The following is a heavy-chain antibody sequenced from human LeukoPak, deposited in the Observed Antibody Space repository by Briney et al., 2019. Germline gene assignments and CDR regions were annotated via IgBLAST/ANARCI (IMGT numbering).Heavy chain of an antibody. V-gene: IGHV4-61*02. Sequence: SGTLSLTCTVSGDSISSGTSRWGCIRLRAGRGREWVKRINASGSTNYNPSLKSRVTVSRDTSKNQFSMKLTSVTAADTAIYYCARSRVYIGNPFDYWGQGNLVAVSA. J-gene: IGHJ4*02. D-gene: IGHD4-23*01. CDR1: GDSISSGTSR. CDR3: ARSRVYIGNPFDY. CDR2: INASGST.